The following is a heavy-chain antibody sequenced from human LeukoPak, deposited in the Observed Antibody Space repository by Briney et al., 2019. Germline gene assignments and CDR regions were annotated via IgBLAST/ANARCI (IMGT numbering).Heavy chain of an antibody. CDR2: IRSKAHAHAT. CDR1: GFTFSDSF. V-gene: IGHV3-73*01. CDR3: TGQKVGTSTFDS. J-gene: IGHJ4*02. Sequence: GVSLRLSCTASGFTFSDSFMHWVRQASGKGREGVVGIRSKAHAHATAYPAWVKDSCTMSRDDAKNAANLQMNSLKAEDTAMYYCTGQKVGTSTFDSWGQGALVTVSS. D-gene: IGHD2-21*02.